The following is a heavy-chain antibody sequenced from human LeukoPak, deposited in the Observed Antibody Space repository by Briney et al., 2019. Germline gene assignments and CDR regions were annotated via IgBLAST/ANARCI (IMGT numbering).Heavy chain of an antibody. J-gene: IGHJ4*02. CDR3: ATQRGYSYGYDGRAYYFDY. CDR1: GYTFTDYA. CDR2: FDPEDGET. Sequence: ASVKVSCKASGYTFTDYALHWVRQVPGQRLEWMGGFDPEDGETIYAQKFQGRVTMTEDTSTDTAYMELSSLRSEDTAVYYCATQRGYSYGYDGRAYYFDYWGQGTLVTVSS. D-gene: IGHD5-18*01. V-gene: IGHV1-24*01.